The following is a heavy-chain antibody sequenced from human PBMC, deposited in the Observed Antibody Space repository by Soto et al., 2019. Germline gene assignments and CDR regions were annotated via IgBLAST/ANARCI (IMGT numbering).Heavy chain of an antibody. CDR2: IIPIFGTA. CDR3: VYCYGYYYYYYGMDV. J-gene: IGHJ6*02. V-gene: IGHV1-69*13. CDR1: GGTFSSYA. Sequence: SVKVSCKASGGTFSSYAISWVRQAPGQGLEWMGGIIPIFGTANYAQKFQGRVTITADESTSTAYMELSSLRSEDTAVYCCVYCYGYYYYYYGMDVWGQGTTVTVSS. D-gene: IGHD5-18*01.